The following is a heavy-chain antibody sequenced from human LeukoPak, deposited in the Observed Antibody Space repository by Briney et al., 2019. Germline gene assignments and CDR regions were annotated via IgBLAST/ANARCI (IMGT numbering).Heavy chain of an antibody. Sequence: SETLSLTCTVSGGSISSYYWSWIRQPPGKGLEWIGEINHSGSTNYNPSLKSRVTISVDTSKNQFSLKLSSVTAADTAVYYCARLSPYCSSTSCYGGPFDYWGQGTLVTVSS. J-gene: IGHJ4*02. D-gene: IGHD2-2*01. CDR2: INHSGST. CDR3: ARLSPYCSSTSCYGGPFDY. V-gene: IGHV4-34*01. CDR1: GGSISSYY.